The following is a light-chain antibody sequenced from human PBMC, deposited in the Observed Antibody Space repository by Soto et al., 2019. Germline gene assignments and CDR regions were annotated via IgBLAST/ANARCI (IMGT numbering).Light chain of an antibody. CDR2: AAS. CDR1: QGIGNA. Sequence: IQMTQSPSSLSASVGDRVTISFRASQGIGNALGWYQQKPGKAPKLLIYAASSLQSGVPSRFSGSGSGTDFTLTISSLQREDFASYYCQQSYSTPVTFGPGTKVDIK. CDR3: QQSYSTPVT. J-gene: IGKJ3*01. V-gene: IGKV1-39*01.